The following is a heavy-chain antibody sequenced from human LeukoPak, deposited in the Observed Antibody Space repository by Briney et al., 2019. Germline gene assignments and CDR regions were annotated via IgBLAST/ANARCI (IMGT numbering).Heavy chain of an antibody. CDR3: TRYNNDHFDY. J-gene: IGHJ4*02. CDR1: GFTFGGYG. V-gene: IGHV3-33*01. CDR2: IAYDRSRA. D-gene: IGHD1-14*01. Sequence: GGSLRLSCVGSGFTFGGYGMHWFRQTPGKGLEWVAVIAYDRSRAFYADSVKGRSTISRDNSKNTMSVQMDDLGAEDTAVYYCTRYNNDHFDYWGQGTLVTVSS.